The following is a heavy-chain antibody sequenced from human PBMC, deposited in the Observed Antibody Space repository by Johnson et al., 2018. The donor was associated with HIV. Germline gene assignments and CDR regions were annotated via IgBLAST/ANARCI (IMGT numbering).Heavy chain of an antibody. CDR1: GFTFKNYA. J-gene: IGHJ3*02. CDR2: ISSNGGTT. D-gene: IGHD6-19*01. CDR3: AKDLNDKSGWRGAFDI. Sequence: VQLVESGGGVVQPGRSLRLSCEASGFTFKNYAMHWVRQAPGKGLEYVSVISSNGGTTYYADSVKGRFTISRDNSKNTLYLQMGSLRAEDMAVYYCAKDLNDKSGWRGAFDIWGQGTMVTVSS. V-gene: IGHV3-64*07.